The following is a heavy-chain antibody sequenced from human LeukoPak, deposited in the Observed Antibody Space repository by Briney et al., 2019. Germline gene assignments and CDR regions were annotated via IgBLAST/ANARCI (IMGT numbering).Heavy chain of an antibody. J-gene: IGHJ4*02. D-gene: IGHD1-1*01. CDR2: ITSSSSTA. CDR1: GFTFSGYS. Sequence: GGSLRLSCAASGFTFSGYSMNWVRQAPGKGLEWVSKITSSSSTAFYADSVKGRFTISRDNSKNTLYLQMNSLRAEDTAVYFCAKTRSGSANWALQIFDNWGQGTLVTVSS. CDR3: AKTRSGSANWALQIFDN. V-gene: IGHV3-48*01.